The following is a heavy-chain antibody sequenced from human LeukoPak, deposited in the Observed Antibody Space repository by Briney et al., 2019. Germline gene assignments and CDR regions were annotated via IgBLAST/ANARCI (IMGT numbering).Heavy chain of an antibody. J-gene: IGHJ6*03. V-gene: IGHV3-48*03. CDR1: GFTFSSYE. CDR2: ISSSGSTI. Sequence: PGGSLRLSCAASGFTFSSYEMNWVRQAPGKGLEWVSYISSSGSTIYYADSVKGRFTIFRDNAKNSLYLQMNSLRRVDTAVYYCARGVEYYYYYMDVWGKGTTVTVSS. CDR3: ARGVEYYYYYMDV. D-gene: IGHD3-3*01.